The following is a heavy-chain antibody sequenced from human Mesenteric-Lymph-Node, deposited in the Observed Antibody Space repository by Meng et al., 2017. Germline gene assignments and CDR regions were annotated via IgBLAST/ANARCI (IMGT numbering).Heavy chain of an antibody. CDR2: IHHSGSA. Sequence: QVQRQALGPGLVKPSQPLSLTCTVSGGSISSGGYYWSWIRQPPGKGLEWIGYIHHSGSAYYNPSLKSRVSISVDTSKNQFSLNLNSMTAADTAVYYCASFDHIPRRNYFDYWGQGTLVTVSS. D-gene: IGHD2-21*01. V-gene: IGHV4-30-4*01. CDR3: ASFDHIPRRNYFDY. CDR1: GGSISSGGYY. J-gene: IGHJ4*02.